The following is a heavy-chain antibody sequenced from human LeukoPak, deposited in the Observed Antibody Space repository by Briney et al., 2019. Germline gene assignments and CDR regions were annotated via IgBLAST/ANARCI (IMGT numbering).Heavy chain of an antibody. CDR3: AKSTAPCSRGSCYSALES. Sequence: GGSLRLSCAASGFSFSSYGMHWVRQAPGKGLEWVAVIEYDGNKERYADSVKGRFTISRDNSENTLYLQMNSLRVEDTAIYYCAKSTAPCSRGSCYSALESWGQGTLVTVSS. D-gene: IGHD2-15*01. CDR2: IEYDGNKE. V-gene: IGHV3-30*18. J-gene: IGHJ4*02. CDR1: GFSFSSYG.